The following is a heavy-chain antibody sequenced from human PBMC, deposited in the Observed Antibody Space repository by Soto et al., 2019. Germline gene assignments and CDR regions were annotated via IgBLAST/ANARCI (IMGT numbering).Heavy chain of an antibody. CDR2: IYPGDSDT. V-gene: IGHV5-51*01. Sequence: GESLKISCKGSGYSFTSYWIGWVRQMPGKGLEWMGIIYPGDSDTRYSPSFQGQVTISADKSIGTAYLQWSSLKASDTAMYYCARFLYYYDSSGYYRKANYFDYWGQGTLVTVSS. J-gene: IGHJ4*02. CDR3: ARFLYYYDSSGYYRKANYFDY. D-gene: IGHD3-22*01. CDR1: GYSFTSYW.